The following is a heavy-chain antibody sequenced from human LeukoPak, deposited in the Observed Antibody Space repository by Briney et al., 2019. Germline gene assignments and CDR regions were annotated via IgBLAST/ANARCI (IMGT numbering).Heavy chain of an antibody. J-gene: IGHJ2*01. CDR2: IYTSGST. CDR3: AGSSITMVSRDWYFDL. D-gene: IGHD3-10*01. V-gene: IGHV4-4*07. Sequence: SETLSLTCTVSGGSISSYYWSWIRQPAGKGLEWIGRIYTSGSTNYNPSLTSRVTMSVDTSKNQFSLKLSSVTAADTAVYYCAGSSITMVSRDWYFDLWGRGTLVTVSS. CDR1: GGSISSYY.